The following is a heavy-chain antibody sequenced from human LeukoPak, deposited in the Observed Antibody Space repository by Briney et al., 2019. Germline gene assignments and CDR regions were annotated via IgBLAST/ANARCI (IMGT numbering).Heavy chain of an antibody. CDR2: LGGDGATT. V-gene: IGHV3-43*02. D-gene: IGHD1-26*01. J-gene: IGHJ4*02. CDR1: GFTFDDYA. Sequence: GGSLRLSCAASGFTFDDYAIHWVRQAPGKGLGWVSLLGGDGATTSYAHSVKGRFTISRDNGKTALYQQMNSLTTEDTALYYCAKDMGVIYYPLDYWGQGTLATVSS. CDR3: AKDMGVIYYPLDY.